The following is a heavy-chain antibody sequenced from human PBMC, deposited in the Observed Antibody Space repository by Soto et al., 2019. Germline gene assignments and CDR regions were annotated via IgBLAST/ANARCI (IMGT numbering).Heavy chain of an antibody. CDR3: ARDQGSVWIIANGPFDY. CDR1: GFTFDDYA. D-gene: IGHD2-15*01. CDR2: ISWNSGSI. J-gene: IGHJ4*02. V-gene: IGHV3-9*01. Sequence: PGGSLRLSCAASGFTFDDYAMHWVRQAPGKGLEWVSGISWNSGSIGYADSVKGRFTISRDNSKNMLYLQMNSLRAEDTAVYYCARDQGSVWIIANGPFDYWGQGTLVTVSS.